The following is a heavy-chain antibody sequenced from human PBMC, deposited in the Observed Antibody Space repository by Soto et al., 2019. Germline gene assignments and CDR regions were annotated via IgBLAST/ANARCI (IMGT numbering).Heavy chain of an antibody. CDR2: IYYSGST. CDR1: GGSISSYY. D-gene: IGHD2-15*01. Sequence: SETLSLTCTVSGGSISSYYWSWIRQPPGKRLEWIGYIYYSGSTNYNPSLKSRVTISVDTSKNQFSLKLSSVTAADTAVYYCARVNSGYCSGGSCYSDVSLFDYWGQGTLVTVSS. CDR3: ARVNSGYCSGGSCYSDVSLFDY. V-gene: IGHV4-59*01. J-gene: IGHJ4*02.